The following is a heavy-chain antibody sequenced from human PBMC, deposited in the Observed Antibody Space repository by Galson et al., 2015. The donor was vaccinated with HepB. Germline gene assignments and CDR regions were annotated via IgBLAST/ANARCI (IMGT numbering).Heavy chain of an antibody. J-gene: IGHJ4*02. CDR3: AREGSGGSSFDY. Sequence: SLRLSCAASGFTFSSYGMHWVRQAPGKGLEWVAVIWYDGSNKYYADSVKGRFTISRDNSKNTLYLQMNSRRAEDTAVYYCAREGSGGSSFDYWGQGTLVTVSS. CDR2: IWYDGSNK. CDR1: GFTFSSYG. D-gene: IGHD2-15*01. V-gene: IGHV3-33*01.